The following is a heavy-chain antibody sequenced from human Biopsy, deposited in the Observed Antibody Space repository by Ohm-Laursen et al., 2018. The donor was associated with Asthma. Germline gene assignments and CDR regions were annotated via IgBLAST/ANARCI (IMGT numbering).Heavy chain of an antibody. D-gene: IGHD3-22*01. J-gene: IGHJ5*02. V-gene: IGHV3-23*01. Sequence: SLRLSCAAAGFTFGDYWMSWVRQAPGKGLEWVSSISASGVRTFYADSVKGRFTVSSDSSRNTLYLQLSTLKVEDTAVYFCAKITTDRQKANNWFDPWGQGTLVTVSS. CDR2: ISASGVRT. CDR3: AKITTDRQKANNWFDP. CDR1: GFTFGDYW.